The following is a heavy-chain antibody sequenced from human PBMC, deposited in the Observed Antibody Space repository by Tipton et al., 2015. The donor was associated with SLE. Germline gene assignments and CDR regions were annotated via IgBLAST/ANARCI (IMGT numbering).Heavy chain of an antibody. CDR3: ARTYYYDSSGYYLYYFDY. Sequence: TLSLTCTVSGGSIRSYYWRWIRQPAGKGLEWLGHIYTSGSTNYNPSLKSRVTISVDTSKNQFSLKLSSVTAADTAVYYCARTYYYDSSGYYLYYFDYWGQGTLVTVSS. J-gene: IGHJ4*02. D-gene: IGHD3-22*01. CDR1: GGSIRSYY. CDR2: IYTSGST. V-gene: IGHV4-4*07.